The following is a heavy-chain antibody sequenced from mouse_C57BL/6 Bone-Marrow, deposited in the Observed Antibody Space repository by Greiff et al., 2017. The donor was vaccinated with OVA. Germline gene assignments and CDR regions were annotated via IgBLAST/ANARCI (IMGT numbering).Heavy chain of an antibody. CDR2: IDPEDGDT. CDR3: TTWDDYAWFAD. D-gene: IGHD2-4*01. J-gene: IGHJ3*01. Sequence: EVQLQQSGAELVRPGASVKLSCTASGFNFNDYYMHWVKQRPEQGLEWVGRIDPEDGDTEYAPKFQGTATMSADTSSNTAYLPLSSLTSEDTAVYYCTTWDDYAWFADWGQGTLVTVSA. CDR1: GFNFNDYY. V-gene: IGHV14-1*01.